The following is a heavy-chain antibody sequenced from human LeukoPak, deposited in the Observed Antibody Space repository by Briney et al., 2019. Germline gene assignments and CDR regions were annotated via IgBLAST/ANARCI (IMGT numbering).Heavy chain of an antibody. J-gene: IGHJ5*02. CDR3: ARLGIVVVPAAMRHNWFDP. D-gene: IGHD2-2*03. CDR1: GYTFTGYY. CDR2: INPNSGGT. V-gene: IGHV1-2*02. Sequence: GASVKVSCKASGYTFTGYYMHWVRQAPGQGLEWMGWINPNSGGTNYAQKFQGRVTMTRDTSISTAYMELSRLRSDDTAVYYCARLGIVVVPAAMRHNWFDPRGQGTLVTVSS.